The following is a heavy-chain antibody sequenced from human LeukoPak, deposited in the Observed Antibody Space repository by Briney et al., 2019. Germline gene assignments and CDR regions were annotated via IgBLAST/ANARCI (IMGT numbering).Heavy chain of an antibody. Sequence: GGSLRLSCAASGFTFSSYGMHWVRQAPGKGLEGVAVIWYDGSNKYYADSVKGRFTISRDNSKNTLYLQMNSLRAEDTAVYYCARDSVSSYSVYYYYGMDVWGQGTTVTVSS. J-gene: IGHJ6*02. CDR2: IWYDGSNK. D-gene: IGHD2-21*01. CDR1: GFTFSSYG. V-gene: IGHV3-33*01. CDR3: ARDSVSSYSVYYYYGMDV.